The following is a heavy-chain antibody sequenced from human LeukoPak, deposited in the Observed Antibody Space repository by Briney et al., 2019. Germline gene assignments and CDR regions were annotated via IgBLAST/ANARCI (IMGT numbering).Heavy chain of an antibody. V-gene: IGHV3-30*03. CDR2: ISYDGSNK. CDR3: AGYEGTNC. CDR1: GFTFSSYG. Sequence: PGRSLRLSCAASGFTFSSYGMHWVRQAPGKGLEWVAVISYDGSNKYYADSVKGRFTISRDNSKNTLYLQMNSLRAEDTAVYYCAGYEGTNCWGQGTLVTVSS. D-gene: IGHD5-12*01. J-gene: IGHJ4*02.